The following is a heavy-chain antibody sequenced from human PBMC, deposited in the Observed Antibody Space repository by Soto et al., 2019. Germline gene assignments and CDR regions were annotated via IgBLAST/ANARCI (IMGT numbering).Heavy chain of an antibody. CDR3: ARVYPGSGWPYHYYGMDV. CDR1: GFTFGTYW. V-gene: IGHV3-7*01. J-gene: IGHJ6*02. D-gene: IGHD6-19*01. CDR2: IKQDGSEK. Sequence: GGSLRLSFVASGFTFGTYWMSWVRQAPGKGLEWVANIKQDGSEKYYVDSVKDRFTISRDNAKNSLYLQMKSLRAEDSAVYYCARVYPGSGWPYHYYGMDVWGQGTTVTVSS.